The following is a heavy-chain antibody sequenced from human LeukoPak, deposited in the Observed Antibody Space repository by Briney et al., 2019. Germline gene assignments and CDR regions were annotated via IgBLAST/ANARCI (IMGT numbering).Heavy chain of an antibody. CDR1: GGTLSSYA. CDR3: ARLGAAAGSHYYYGMDV. Sequence: SVKVPCKASGGTLSSYAISWVRQAPGQGLEWMGGIIPIFGTANYAQKFQGRVTITADESTSTAYMELSSLRSEDTAVYYCARLGAAAGSHYYYGMDVWGQGTTVTVSS. V-gene: IGHV1-69*13. CDR2: IIPIFGTA. J-gene: IGHJ6*02. D-gene: IGHD6-13*01.